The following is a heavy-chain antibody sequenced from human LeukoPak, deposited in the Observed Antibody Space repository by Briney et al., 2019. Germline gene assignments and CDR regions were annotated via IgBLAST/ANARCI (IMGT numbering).Heavy chain of an antibody. Sequence: SGGSLRLSCAASGFTFDDYAMHWVRQAPGKGLEWVSSISSSSSYIYYADSVKGRFTISRDNAKNSLYLQMNSLRAEDTAVYYCARTNDVLLWFGELFDYWGQGTLVTVSS. D-gene: IGHD3-10*01. CDR2: ISSSSSYI. CDR1: GFTFDDYA. V-gene: IGHV3-21*01. CDR3: ARTNDVLLWFGELFDY. J-gene: IGHJ4*02.